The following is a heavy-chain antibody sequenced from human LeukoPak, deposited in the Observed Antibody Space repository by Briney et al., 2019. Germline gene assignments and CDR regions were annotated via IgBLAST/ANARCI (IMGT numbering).Heavy chain of an antibody. D-gene: IGHD5/OR15-5a*01. J-gene: IGHJ6*03. CDR1: GGSISSGGYY. V-gene: IGHV4-30-2*01. CDR2: IYHSGST. CDR3: ARDLRFPYYYMDV. Sequence: SQTLSLTCTVSGGSISSGGYYWSWIRQPPGKGLEWIGYIYHSGSTYYNPSLKSRVTISVDRSKNQFSLKLSSVTAADTAVYYCARDLRFPYYYMDVWGKGTTVTVSS.